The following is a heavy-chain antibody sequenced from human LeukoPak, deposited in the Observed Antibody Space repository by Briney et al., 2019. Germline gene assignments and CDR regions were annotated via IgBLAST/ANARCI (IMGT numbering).Heavy chain of an antibody. CDR1: GESINPYY. Sequence: SGTLSLTCTVAGESINPYYWNWIRQPAGKGLEWIGHIYKSGSTNYNPSLKSRVTMSLDTSKNQFSLKLRSVTAADTAVYFCARSFLDYTDVWGKGTTVTVSS. D-gene: IGHD2/OR15-2a*01. CDR3: ARSFLDYTDV. CDR2: IYKSGST. V-gene: IGHV4-4*07. J-gene: IGHJ6*03.